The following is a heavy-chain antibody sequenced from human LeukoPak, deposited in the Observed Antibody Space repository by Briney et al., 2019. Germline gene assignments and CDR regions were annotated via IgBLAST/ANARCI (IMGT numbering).Heavy chain of an antibody. J-gene: IGHJ5*02. CDR1: EFSVGSNY. CDR2: INHSGST. Sequence: GSLRLSCAASEFSVGSNYMTWVRQAPGKGLEWIGEINHSGSTNYNPSLKSRVTISVDTSKNQFSLKLSSVTAADTAVYYCASGEDIVVVPAQTTTKNWFDPWGQGTLVTVSS. V-gene: IGHV4-34*01. D-gene: IGHD2-2*01. CDR3: ASGEDIVVVPAQTTTKNWFDP.